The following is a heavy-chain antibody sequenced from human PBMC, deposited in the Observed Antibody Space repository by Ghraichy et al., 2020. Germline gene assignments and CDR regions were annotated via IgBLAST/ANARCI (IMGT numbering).Heavy chain of an antibody. Sequence: SETLSLTCTVSGGSISSYYWSWIRQPPGKGLEWIGYIYSSGSTNYNPSLKSRVTISVDTSKNQFSLKVSSVTAADTAVYYCARPYSSGWYPFQHWGQGTLVTVSS. J-gene: IGHJ1*01. CDR1: GGSISSYY. CDR3: ARPYSSGWYPFQH. CDR2: IYSSGST. D-gene: IGHD6-19*01. V-gene: IGHV4-4*09.